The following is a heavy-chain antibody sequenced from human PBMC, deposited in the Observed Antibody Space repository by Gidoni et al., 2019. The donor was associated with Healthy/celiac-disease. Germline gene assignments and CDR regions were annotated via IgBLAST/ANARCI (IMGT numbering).Heavy chain of an antibody. J-gene: IGHJ4*02. CDR3: ARDGARDYDSSGYAFDY. D-gene: IGHD3-22*01. Sequence: QVQLVESGGGVVQPGRSLRLSCAASGFTFSSYGMHWVRQGPGKGLEWVAVIWYDGSNKYYADSVKGRFTISRDNSKNTLYLQMNSLRAEDTAVYYCARDGARDYDSSGYAFDYWGQGTLVTVSS. CDR2: IWYDGSNK. V-gene: IGHV3-33*01. CDR1: GFTFSSYG.